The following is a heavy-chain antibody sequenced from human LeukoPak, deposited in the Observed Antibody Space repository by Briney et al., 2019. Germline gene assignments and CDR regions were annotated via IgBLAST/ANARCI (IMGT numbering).Heavy chain of an antibody. Sequence: SETLSPTCTVSGGSISGYYWSWIRQPPGNGLEWIGYIYYSGSTNYNPSLKSRVTISVDTSKNQFSLKLSSVTAADTAVYYCARGREWEPKVFDYWGQGTLVTVSS. V-gene: IGHV4-59*01. CDR1: GGSISGYY. CDR3: ARGREWEPKVFDY. D-gene: IGHD1-26*01. CDR2: IYYSGST. J-gene: IGHJ4*02.